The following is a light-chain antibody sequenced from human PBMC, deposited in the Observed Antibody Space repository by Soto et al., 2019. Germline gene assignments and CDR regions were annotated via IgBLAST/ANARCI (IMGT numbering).Light chain of an antibody. CDR1: QGISNY. J-gene: IGKJ1*01. CDR3: QKDNSAPWT. V-gene: IGKV1-27*01. Sequence: DIQMTQSPSSLSASVGDRVTITCRASQGISNYVSWDQQKPGKVPKLLIYAASTLQSRVPSRFSGSGSGTDFTLTNSSLQPEDVATYYCQKDNSAPWTFGQGTKVEIK. CDR2: AAS.